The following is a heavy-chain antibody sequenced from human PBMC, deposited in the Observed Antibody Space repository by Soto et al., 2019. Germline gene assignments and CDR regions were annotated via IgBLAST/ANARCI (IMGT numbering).Heavy chain of an antibody. Sequence: EVQLVESGGGLVQPGMALRLSCAASGFTFSNYWMHWVRQAPGKGLVWVSRIKSDGSSTSYADSVKGRFTISRDNAKNTLYPQMNSLGAEDTAVYYCARESGGLDYWGQGTLVTVSS. V-gene: IGHV3-74*01. CDR1: GFTFSNYW. CDR2: IKSDGSST. J-gene: IGHJ4*02. CDR3: ARESGGLDY. D-gene: IGHD3-16*01.